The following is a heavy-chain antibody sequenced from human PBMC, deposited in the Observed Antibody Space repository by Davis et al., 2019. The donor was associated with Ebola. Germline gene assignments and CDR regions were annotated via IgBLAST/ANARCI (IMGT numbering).Heavy chain of an antibody. J-gene: IGHJ4*02. D-gene: IGHD3-22*01. CDR2: ISHDGTNK. CDR1: GFNFRTYA. V-gene: IGHV3-30-3*01. Sequence: GGSLRLSCVASGFNFRTYAIHWVRQAPGKGLKWVAVISHDGTNKYYADSVKGRFTTSRDNAKNSVYLQINSLRAEDTAVYYCARDGEAFDSSGAYEVPFDHWGQGTQVTVSS. CDR3: ARDGEAFDSSGAYEVPFDH.